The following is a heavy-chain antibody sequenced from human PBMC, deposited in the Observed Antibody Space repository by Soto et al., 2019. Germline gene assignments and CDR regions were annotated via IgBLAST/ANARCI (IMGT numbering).Heavy chain of an antibody. Sequence: SETLSLTCAVYGGSFSGYYWSWIRQPPGKGLEWIGEINHSGSTNYNPSLKSRVTISVDTSKNQFSLKLSSVTAADTAVYYCASLVTTSSYYNYYMDVWGKGTTVTVSS. D-gene: IGHD4-4*01. CDR2: INHSGST. V-gene: IGHV4-34*01. CDR3: ASLVTTSSYYNYYMDV. CDR1: GGSFSGYY. J-gene: IGHJ6*03.